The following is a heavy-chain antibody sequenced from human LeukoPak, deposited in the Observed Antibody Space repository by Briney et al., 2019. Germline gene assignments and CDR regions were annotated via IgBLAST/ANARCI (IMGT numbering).Heavy chain of an antibody. V-gene: IGHV3-21*01. CDR1: GFTFSSYS. CDR2: ISSSSSYI. CDR3: ARGSYDYGDYVPYYYYYMDV. Sequence: GGSLRLSCAASGFTFSSYSMNWVRQAPGKGLEWVSSISSSSSYIYYADSVKGRFTISRDNAKNSLYLQMNSLRAEDTAVYYCARGSYDYGDYVPYYYYYMDVWGKGTMVTVSS. D-gene: IGHD4-17*01. J-gene: IGHJ6*03.